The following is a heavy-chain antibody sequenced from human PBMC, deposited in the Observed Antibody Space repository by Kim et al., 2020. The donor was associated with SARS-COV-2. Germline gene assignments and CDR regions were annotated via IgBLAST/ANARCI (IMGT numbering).Heavy chain of an antibody. Sequence: SETLSLTCTVSGGSISSYYWSWIRQPPGKGLEWIGYIYYSGSTNYNPSLKSRVTISVDTSKNQFSLKLSSVTAADTAVYYCARTNYGGNYYYYYYMDVWGKGTTVTVSS. J-gene: IGHJ6*03. V-gene: IGHV4-59*08. CDR2: IYYSGST. CDR3: ARTNYGGNYYYYYYMDV. CDR1: GGSISSYY. D-gene: IGHD4-17*01.